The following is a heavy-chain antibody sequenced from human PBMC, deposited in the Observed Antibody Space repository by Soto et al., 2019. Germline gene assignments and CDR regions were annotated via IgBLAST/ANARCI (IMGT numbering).Heavy chain of an antibody. D-gene: IGHD5-12*01. J-gene: IGHJ4*02. CDR3: ARTGSRDRYNYPPPSNQLLDY. V-gene: IGHV4-34*01. CDR1: GGSFSGYY. Sequence: PSETLSLTCAVYGGSFSGYYWSWIRQPPGKGLEWIGEINHSGSTNYNTSLKSRVTISVDTSKNQFSLKLSSVTAADTAVYYCARTGSRDRYNYPPPSNQLLDYWGQGTLVTVSS. CDR2: INHSGST.